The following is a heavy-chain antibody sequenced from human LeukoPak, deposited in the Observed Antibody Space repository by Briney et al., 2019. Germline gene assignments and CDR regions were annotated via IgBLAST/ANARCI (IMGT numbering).Heavy chain of an antibody. CDR2: TSYDGRNK. D-gene: IGHD6-25*01. CDR1: GFTFSSYS. Sequence: PGGSLRLSCAASGFTFSSYSIHWVRQAPGKGLEWVSVTSYDGRNKYYADSVKGRFTISGDSSKNTLYLQMNSLRAEDTAVYYCAREVSAGNYYDYWGQGTLVTVYS. J-gene: IGHJ4*02. CDR3: AREVSAGNYYDY. V-gene: IGHV3-30*04.